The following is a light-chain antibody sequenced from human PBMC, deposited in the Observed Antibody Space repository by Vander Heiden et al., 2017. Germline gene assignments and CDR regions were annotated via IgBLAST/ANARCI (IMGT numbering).Light chain of an antibody. CDR3: QQSDSTPYT. CDR2: AAS. V-gene: IGKV1-39*01. Sequence: DIQMTQSPSSLSASVGDRVTITCRASQSISSYLNWYQQKPGKAPKPLIYAASSLQSGVPSRFSGSGSGTDFTLTISRLQPEDFATYYCQQSDSTPYTFGQGTKLEIK. J-gene: IGKJ2*01. CDR1: QSISSY.